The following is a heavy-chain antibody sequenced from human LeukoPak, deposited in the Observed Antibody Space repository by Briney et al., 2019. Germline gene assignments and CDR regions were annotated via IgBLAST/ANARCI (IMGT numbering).Heavy chain of an antibody. J-gene: IGHJ4*02. CDR3: VRGLLGPDY. V-gene: IGHV3-74*01. CDR2: INNDGSGT. Sequence: GGSLRLSCAASGFTFSSYWMHWVRQAPGRGLMWVSRINNDGSGTVYADSVEGRFTISRDNAKNTVYLQMNSLRADDTAVYYCVRGLLGPDYWGQGTQVTVSS. D-gene: IGHD7-27*01. CDR1: GFTFSSYW.